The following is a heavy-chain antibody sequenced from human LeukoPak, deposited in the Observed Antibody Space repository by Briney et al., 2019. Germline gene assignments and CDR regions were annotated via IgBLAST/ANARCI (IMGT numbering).Heavy chain of an antibody. CDR1: GFTFSSYA. D-gene: IGHD6-19*01. Sequence: SGGSLRLSCAASGFTFSSYAMSWVRQAPGKGLEWVSAISGSGGSTYYADSVKGRFTISRDNSKNTLYLQMNSLRVEDTAVYYCXKSPRIAVAGPIDCWGQGTLVTVSS. CDR2: ISGSGGST. CDR3: XKSPRIAVAGPIDC. V-gene: IGHV3-23*01. J-gene: IGHJ4*02.